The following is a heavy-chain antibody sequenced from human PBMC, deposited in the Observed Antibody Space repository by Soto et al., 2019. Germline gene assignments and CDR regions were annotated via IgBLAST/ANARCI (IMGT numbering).Heavy chain of an antibody. J-gene: IGHJ4*02. Sequence: PGGSLRLSCAASGFSFTTYVMHWVRQAPGKGLEWVAVISHDGSYKYYGDAVKGRFTISRDTSKNAVYLEMNSLRVEDTAVYFCFGGNAGPQWGQGTLVTVSS. V-gene: IGHV3-30*03. CDR1: GFSFTTYV. CDR2: ISHDGSYK. D-gene: IGHD3-16*01. CDR3: FGGNAGPQ.